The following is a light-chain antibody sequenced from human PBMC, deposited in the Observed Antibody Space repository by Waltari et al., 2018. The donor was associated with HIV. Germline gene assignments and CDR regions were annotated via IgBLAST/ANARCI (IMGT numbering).Light chain of an antibody. CDR1: QGIANW. J-gene: IGKJ5*01. Sequence: DIQMPQFPSSVSASVGARVPMTCRATQGIANWVAWYQQKPGKAPKLLIHGASILQGGVPSRFSGSGSGTFFTLTINSLQPEDFATYFCQQTNSFPITFGQGTRLDTK. V-gene: IGKV1D-12*01. CDR2: GAS. CDR3: QQTNSFPIT.